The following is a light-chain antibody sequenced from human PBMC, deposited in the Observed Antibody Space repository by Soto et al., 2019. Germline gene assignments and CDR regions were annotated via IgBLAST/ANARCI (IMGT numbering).Light chain of an antibody. Sequence: EIVLTQSPGTLSLSPGERATLSCRASQSVSNNYLARYQQKPGQAPRLLIYGASSRATGIPDRFSGSGSGTDFTLTISRLEPEDLAVYYCQQYVSTPETFGQGTKVEIK. CDR1: QSVSNNY. CDR3: QQYVSTPET. V-gene: IGKV3-20*01. J-gene: IGKJ1*01. CDR2: GAS.